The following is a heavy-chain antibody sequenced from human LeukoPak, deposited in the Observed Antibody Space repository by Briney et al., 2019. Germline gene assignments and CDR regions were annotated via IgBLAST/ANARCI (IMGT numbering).Heavy chain of an antibody. J-gene: IGHJ4*02. V-gene: IGHV3-23*01. CDR2: ISTSGGSI. Sequence: PGGSLRLSCAASGFTFSNYAMSWVRQAPGKGLEWVSAISTSGGSIYYADSVKGRFTIFRDNSENTLYLQVNSLRAEDTAEYYCATVWRGLGSSADYWAREPWSPSPQ. CDR3: ATVWRGLGSSADY. D-gene: IGHD3-10*01. CDR1: GFTFSNYA.